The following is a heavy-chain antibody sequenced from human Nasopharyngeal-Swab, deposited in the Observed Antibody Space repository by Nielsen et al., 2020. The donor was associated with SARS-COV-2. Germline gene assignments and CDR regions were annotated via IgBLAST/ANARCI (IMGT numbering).Heavy chain of an antibody. D-gene: IGHD2-2*01. V-gene: IGHV4-34*01. CDR3: ARVYRGYCSSTSCHEDYYYGMDV. CDR1: GGSFSGYY. Sequence: SETLSLTGAVYGGSFSGYYWSGIRQPPGKGLEWIGEFNHSGSTNYNPSLKSRVTISVDTYKNKFSLKLSSVTAAHTTVYYCARVYRGYCSSTSCHEDYYYGMDVWGQGTTVTVSS. CDR2: FNHSGST. J-gene: IGHJ6*02.